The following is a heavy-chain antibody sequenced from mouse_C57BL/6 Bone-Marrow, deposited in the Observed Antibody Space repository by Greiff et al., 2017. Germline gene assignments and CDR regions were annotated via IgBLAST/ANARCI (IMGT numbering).Heavy chain of an antibody. V-gene: IGHV1-81*01. J-gene: IGHJ3*01. CDR2: IYPRSGST. Sequence: QVQLQQSGAELARPGASVKLSCKASGYTFTSYGISWVKQRTGQGLEWIGEIYPRSGSTYYNEKFKGKATLTADKSSSTAYMELRSLTSEDSAVYFCARDGVYDGYYEDWFAYWGQGTLVTVSA. D-gene: IGHD2-3*01. CDR1: GYTFTSYG. CDR3: ARDGVYDGYYEDWFAY.